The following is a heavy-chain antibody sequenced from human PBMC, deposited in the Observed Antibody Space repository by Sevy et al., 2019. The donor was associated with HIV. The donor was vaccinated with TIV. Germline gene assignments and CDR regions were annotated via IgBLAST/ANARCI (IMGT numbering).Heavy chain of an antibody. J-gene: IGHJ4*02. D-gene: IGHD3-3*01. Sequence: GGSLRLSCAASGFTFSSYAMSWVRQAPGKGLEWVSAISGSGGSTHYADSVKGRFTISRDNSKNTLYLQMNSLRAEDTAVYYCAKDDDTIFGVVTYFDYWGQGTLVTVSS. CDR2: ISGSGGST. CDR1: GFTFSSYA. V-gene: IGHV3-23*01. CDR3: AKDDDTIFGVVTYFDY.